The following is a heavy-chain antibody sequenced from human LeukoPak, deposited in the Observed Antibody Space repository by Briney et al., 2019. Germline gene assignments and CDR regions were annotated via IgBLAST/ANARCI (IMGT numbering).Heavy chain of an antibody. D-gene: IGHD4-17*01. CDR3: TTTDDYGDYDYFDY. J-gene: IGHJ4*02. V-gene: IGHV3-15*01. CDR2: IKSKTDGGTT. CDR1: GFTFSSYV. Sequence: PGGSLRLSCAASGFTFSSYVMHWVRQAPGKGLEWVGRIKSKTDGGTTDYAAPVKGRFTISRDDSKNTLYLQMNSLKTEDTAVYYCTTTDDYGDYDYFDYWGQGTLVTVSS.